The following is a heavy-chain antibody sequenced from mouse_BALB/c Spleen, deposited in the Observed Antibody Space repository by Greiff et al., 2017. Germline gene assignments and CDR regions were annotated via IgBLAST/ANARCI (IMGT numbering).Heavy chain of an antibody. Sequence: VHVKQSGAELVKPGASVKLSCTASGFNIKDTYMHWVKQRPEQGLEWIGRIDPANGNTKYDPKFQGKATITADTSSNTAYLQLSSLTSEDTAVYYCAPYGNYVGAMDYWGQGTSVTVSS. J-gene: IGHJ4*01. CDR3: APYGNYVGAMDY. CDR1: GFNIKDTY. D-gene: IGHD2-1*01. V-gene: IGHV14-3*02. CDR2: IDPANGNT.